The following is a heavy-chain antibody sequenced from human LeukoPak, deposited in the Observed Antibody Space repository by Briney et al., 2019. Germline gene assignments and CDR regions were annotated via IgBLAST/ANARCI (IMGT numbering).Heavy chain of an antibody. V-gene: IGHV7-4-1*04. Sequence: ASVKVFCKASGYTFTSYAMNWVRQAPGQGLEWMGWINTNTGNPTYAQGFTGRFVFSLDTSVSMAYLQISSLKAEDTAVYYCASEPTIAVAGTPIYWGQGTLVTVSS. J-gene: IGHJ4*02. CDR1: GYTFTSYA. CDR3: ASEPTIAVAGTPIY. D-gene: IGHD6-19*01. CDR2: INTNTGNP.